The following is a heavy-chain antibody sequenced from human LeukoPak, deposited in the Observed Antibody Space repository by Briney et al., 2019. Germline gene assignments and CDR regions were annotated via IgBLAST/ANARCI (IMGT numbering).Heavy chain of an antibody. CDR2: IKEDESEK. CDR1: GLTLSRSW. J-gene: IGHJ3*02. D-gene: IGHD3-22*01. CDR3: ARAGVWDYDDSSGYHNAAFDI. V-gene: IGHV3-7*03. Sequence: GGSLRLSCAGSGLTLSRSWMSWVRQAPGKGLQWVANIKEDESEKDYVDSVKGRFTISRDDAKNSLDLQMNSLRVEDTAVYYCARAGVWDYDDSSGYHNAAFDIWGQGTMVTVSS.